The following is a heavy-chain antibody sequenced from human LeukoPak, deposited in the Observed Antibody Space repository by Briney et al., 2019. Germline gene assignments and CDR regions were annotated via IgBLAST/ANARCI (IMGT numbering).Heavy chain of an antibody. CDR3: ARDLGQQPHYYYYYGMDV. J-gene: IGHJ6*02. CDR1: GFTFSSYS. D-gene: IGHD6-13*01. V-gene: IGHV3-21*01. Sequence: GGSLRLSCAASGFTFSSYSMNWVRQAPGKGLEWVSSISGSSSYIYYADSVKGRFTISRDNAKNSLYLQMNSLRAEDTAVYYCARDLGQQPHYYYYYGMDVWGQGTTVTVSS. CDR2: ISGSSSYI.